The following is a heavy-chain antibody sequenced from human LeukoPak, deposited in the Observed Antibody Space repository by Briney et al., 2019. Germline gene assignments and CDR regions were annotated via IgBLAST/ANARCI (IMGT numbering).Heavy chain of an antibody. D-gene: IGHD3-9*01. J-gene: IGHJ4*02. Sequence: GRSLRLSCEASGFTFSNYAMHWVRQAPGKGLQWVAGITNDGSNKYYADSVKGRFTISRDNSKNTLYLQLNSLRAEDTAVYYCARVSVLRYFDWLLLFDYWGQGTLVTVSS. CDR3: ARVSVLRYFDWLLLFDY. V-gene: IGHV3-30*14. CDR1: GFTFSNYA. CDR2: ITNDGSNK.